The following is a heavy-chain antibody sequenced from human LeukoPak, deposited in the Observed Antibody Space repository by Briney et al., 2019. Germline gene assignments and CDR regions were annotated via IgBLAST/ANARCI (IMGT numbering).Heavy chain of an antibody. CDR2: ISGSGGSS. D-gene: IGHD3-16*02. J-gene: IGHJ5*02. CDR1: GFGFSNYA. V-gene: IGHV3-23*01. Sequence: GGSLRLPCEASGFGFSNYAMSWVRQAPGKGLEWVSAISGSGGSSYYADSVKGRFTISRDNSKNTLFLQMNSLRADDTAVYHCAKDLYDYVWGSYRHDCFDPWGQGTLVTVSS. CDR3: AKDLYDYVWGSYRHDCFDP.